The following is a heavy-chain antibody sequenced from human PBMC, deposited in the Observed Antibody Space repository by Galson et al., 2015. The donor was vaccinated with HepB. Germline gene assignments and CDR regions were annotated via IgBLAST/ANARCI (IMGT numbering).Heavy chain of an antibody. CDR3: AKGRGWYTGFDS. J-gene: IGHJ4*02. CDR2: ISGSGGST. Sequence: SLRLSCAASGFAFHNYVMNWVRQAPGKGLEWVSSISGSGGSTYYRGSFKGRFTISRDNSKNTVYLQMTSVRADDTATYYCAKGRGWYTGFDSWGQGALVTVSS. D-gene: IGHD6-19*01. CDR1: GFAFHNYV. V-gene: IGHV3-23*01.